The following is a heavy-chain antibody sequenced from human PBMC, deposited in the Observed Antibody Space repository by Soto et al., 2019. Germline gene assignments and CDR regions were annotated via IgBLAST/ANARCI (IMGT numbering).Heavy chain of an antibody. CDR1: GFTVSSNY. J-gene: IGHJ6*03. CDR3: ARDLSRSVGGVIVPDYYYYYMDV. D-gene: IGHD3-16*02. V-gene: IGHV3-66*01. Sequence: GGSLRLSCAASGFTVSSNYMSWVRQAPGKGLEWVSVIYSGGSTYYAGSVKGRFTISRDNSKNTLYLQMNSLRAEDTAVYYCARDLSRSVGGVIVPDYYYYYMDVWGKGXTVTVS. CDR2: IYSGGST.